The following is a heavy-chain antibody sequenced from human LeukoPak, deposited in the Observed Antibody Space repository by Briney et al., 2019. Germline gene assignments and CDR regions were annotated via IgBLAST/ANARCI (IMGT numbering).Heavy chain of an antibody. CDR1: GYTFTSYA. J-gene: IGHJ6*02. Sequence: ASVKVSCKASGYTFTSYAMHWVRQAPGQRLEWMGWINAGNGNTKYSQKFQGRVTITRDTSASTAYMELSSLRSEDTAVYYCARAGLWFGSYYYGMDVWGQGTTVTVSS. CDR3: ARAGLWFGSYYYGMDV. D-gene: IGHD3-10*01. CDR2: INAGNGNT. V-gene: IGHV1-3*01.